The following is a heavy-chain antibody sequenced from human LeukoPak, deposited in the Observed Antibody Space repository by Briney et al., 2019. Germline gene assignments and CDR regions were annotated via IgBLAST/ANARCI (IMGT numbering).Heavy chain of an antibody. Sequence: ASVKVSCKASGYSFTNYDINWLRQATGQGLEWMGWMNPDSGNTGYAQSFQGRVTMTRDTSISTAYMELSSLTSDDTAVYYCARALSGCVLCFDYWGQGTLVTVSS. CDR1: GYSFTNYD. D-gene: IGHD6-19*01. CDR2: MNPDSGNT. V-gene: IGHV1-8*01. J-gene: IGHJ4*02. CDR3: ARALSGCVLCFDY.